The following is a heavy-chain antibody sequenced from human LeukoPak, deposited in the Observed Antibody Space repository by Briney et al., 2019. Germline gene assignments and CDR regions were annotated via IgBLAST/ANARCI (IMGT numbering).Heavy chain of an antibody. CDR2: ISSSSSYI. Sequence: GGSLRLSCAASGFTFSSYNMNWVRQAPGKGLEWVSSISSSSSYIYYADSVKGRFTISRDNAKNSLYLQMNSLRAEDTAVYYCARDWARYAIDYWGQGTLVTVSS. CDR1: GFTFSSYN. J-gene: IGHJ4*02. V-gene: IGHV3-21*01. CDR3: ARDWARYAIDY. D-gene: IGHD3-16*01.